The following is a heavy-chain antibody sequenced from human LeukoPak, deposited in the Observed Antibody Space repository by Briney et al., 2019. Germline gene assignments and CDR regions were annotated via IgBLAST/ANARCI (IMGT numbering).Heavy chain of an antibody. CDR1: GFTFGDYA. CDR2: IRSKAYGGTT. Sequence: GGSLRLSCTASGFTFGDYAMSWVRQAPGKGLEWVGFIRSKAYGGTTEYAASVKGRFTISRDDSKSMAYLQMNSLKTEDTAVYYCTEYSGSPPLALDVWGQGTTVTVSS. J-gene: IGHJ6*02. D-gene: IGHD1-26*01. CDR3: TEYSGSPPLALDV. V-gene: IGHV3-49*04.